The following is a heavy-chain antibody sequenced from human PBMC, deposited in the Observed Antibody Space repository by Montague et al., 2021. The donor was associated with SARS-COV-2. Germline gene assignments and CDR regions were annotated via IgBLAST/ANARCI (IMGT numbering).Heavy chain of an antibody. Sequence: SLRLSCAASGFTFSGYAMHQFRQAPGKGLEWVAVISHDGINKFYADSVKGRFTISRDNSKNTLYLQMNSLRAEDTAVYYCARGLMATSWNTMGVWGHGSTVTVSS. V-gene: IGHV3-30*04. CDR2: ISHDGINK. CDR3: ARGLMATSWNTMGV. CDR1: GFTFSGYA. J-gene: IGHJ6*02. D-gene: IGHD1/OR15-1a*01.